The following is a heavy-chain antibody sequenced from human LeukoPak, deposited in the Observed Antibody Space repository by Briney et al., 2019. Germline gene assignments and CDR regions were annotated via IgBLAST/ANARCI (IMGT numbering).Heavy chain of an antibody. D-gene: IGHD3-3*01. V-gene: IGHV3-11*01. CDR3: ARDYDFWSGYFGNWFDP. CDR2: ISSSGSTI. Sequence: GGSLRLSCAASGFTFSDYYMSWIRQAPGTGLEWVSYISSSGSTIYYADSVKGRFTISRDNAKNSLYLQMNSLRAEDTAVYYCARDYDFWSGYFGNWFDPWGQGTLVTVSS. CDR1: GFTFSDYY. J-gene: IGHJ5*02.